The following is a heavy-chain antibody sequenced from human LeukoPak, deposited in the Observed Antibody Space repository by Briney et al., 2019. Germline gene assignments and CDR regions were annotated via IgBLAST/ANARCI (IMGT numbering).Heavy chain of an antibody. CDR1: GYTFTGYY. Sequence: GASVKVSCKASGYTFTGYYMHWVRQAPGQGLEWMGWINPNSGGTNYAQKFQGWVTMTRDTFISTAYMELSRLRSDDTAVYYCTRERYCSSTSCPRGQYFQHWGQGTLVTVSS. D-gene: IGHD2-2*01. CDR2: INPNSGGT. CDR3: TRERYCSSTSCPRGQYFQH. V-gene: IGHV1-2*04. J-gene: IGHJ1*01.